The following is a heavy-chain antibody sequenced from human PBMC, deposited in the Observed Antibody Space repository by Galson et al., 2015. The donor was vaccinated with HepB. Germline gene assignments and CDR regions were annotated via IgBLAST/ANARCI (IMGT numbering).Heavy chain of an antibody. CDR1: GGSISSGDYY. CDR3: ARDHGVDTAMGYYYYYGMDV. D-gene: IGHD5-18*01. V-gene: IGHV4-30-4*01. CDR2: IYYSGST. Sequence: QVQLQESGPGLVKPSETLSLTCTVSGGSISSGDYYWSWIRQPPGKGLEWIGYIYYSGSTYYNPSLKSRVTISGDTSKNQFSLKLSSVTAADTAVYYCARDHGVDTAMGYYYYYGMDVWGQGTTVTVSS. J-gene: IGHJ6*02.